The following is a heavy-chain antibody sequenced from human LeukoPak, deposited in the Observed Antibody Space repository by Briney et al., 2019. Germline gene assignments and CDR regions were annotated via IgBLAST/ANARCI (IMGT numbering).Heavy chain of an antibody. J-gene: IGHJ4*02. CDR2: IYPGDSDT. CDR1: GYSFTSYW. Sequence: GESLQISCQGSGYSFTSYWIGWVRQMPGKGLEWMGIIYPGDSDTRYSPSFQGQVTISADKSISTAYLQWSSLKASDTAMYYCARYLSGSYHYFDYWGQGTLVTVSS. V-gene: IGHV5-51*01. D-gene: IGHD1-26*01. CDR3: ARYLSGSYHYFDY.